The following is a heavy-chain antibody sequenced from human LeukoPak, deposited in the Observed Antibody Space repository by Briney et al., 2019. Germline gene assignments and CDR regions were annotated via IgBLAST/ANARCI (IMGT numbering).Heavy chain of an antibody. J-gene: IGHJ4*02. CDR2: INHSGST. Sequence: SETLSLTCAVYGGSFSGYYWSWIRQPPGKGLEWIGEINHSGSTNYNPSLKSRVTISVATSKNQFSLKLSSVTAADTAVYYCARRVHGSGSFPFDYCGQGTLVTVSS. D-gene: IGHD3-10*01. CDR3: ARRVHGSGSFPFDY. V-gene: IGHV4-34*01. CDR1: GGSFSGYY.